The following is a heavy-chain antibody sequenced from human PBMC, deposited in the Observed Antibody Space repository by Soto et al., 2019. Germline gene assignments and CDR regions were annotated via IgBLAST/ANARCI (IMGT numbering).Heavy chain of an antibody. D-gene: IGHD6-13*01. J-gene: IGHJ5*02. CDR1: GGSISSYY. CDR3: ARQLRHSSSWYGVWFDP. CDR2: IYYSGST. Sequence: PSETLSLTCTVSGGSISSYYWSWIRQPPGKGLEWIGYIYYSGSTNYNPSLKSRVTISVDTSKNQFSLKLSSVTAADTAVYYCARQLRHSSSWYGVWFDPWGQGTLVTVSS. V-gene: IGHV4-59*08.